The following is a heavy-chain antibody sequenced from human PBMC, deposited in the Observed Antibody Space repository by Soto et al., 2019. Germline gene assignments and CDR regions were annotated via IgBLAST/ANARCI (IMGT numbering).Heavy chain of an antibody. V-gene: IGHV1-3*01. CDR3: ARNPRKYDILTGYPNWYFDL. D-gene: IGHD3-9*01. CDR2: INAGNGNT. CDR1: GYTFTSYA. Sequence: ASVKVSCKASGYTFTSYAMHWVRQAPGQRLEWMGWINAGNGNTKYSQKFQGRVTITRDTSASTAYMELSSLRSEDTAVYYCARNPRKYDILTGYPNWYFDLWGRGTLVTVSS. J-gene: IGHJ2*01.